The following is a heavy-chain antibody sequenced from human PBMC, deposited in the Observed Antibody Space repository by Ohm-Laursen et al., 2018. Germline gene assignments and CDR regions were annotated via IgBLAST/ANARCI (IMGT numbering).Heavy chain of an antibody. CDR3: ARDGSTDNWFDP. Sequence: TLSLTCTVSGGSISSGGYYWSWIRQHPGKGLEWIGYIHYSGSTYYNPSLKSRVTISVDTSKNQFSLKLSSVTAADAAVYYCARDGSTDNWFDPWGQGTLVTVSS. CDR2: IHYSGST. V-gene: IGHV4-31*03. CDR1: GGSISSGGYY. J-gene: IGHJ5*02. D-gene: IGHD1-26*01.